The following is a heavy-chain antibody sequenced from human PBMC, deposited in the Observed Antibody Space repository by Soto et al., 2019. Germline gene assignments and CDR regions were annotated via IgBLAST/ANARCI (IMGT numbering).Heavy chain of an antibody. J-gene: IGHJ6*03. Sequence: GGSLRLSCAASGFTVSSKYMSWVRQAPGKGLEWVSLIQSGGPTYYADSVKGRFTISRDTSENTVHLQMDSLRAEDTAVYYCARGYHSNWFSMDVWGKGTTVTVSS. D-gene: IGHD6-13*01. CDR1: GFTVSSKY. V-gene: IGHV3-66*01. CDR2: IQSGGPT. CDR3: ARGYHSNWFSMDV.